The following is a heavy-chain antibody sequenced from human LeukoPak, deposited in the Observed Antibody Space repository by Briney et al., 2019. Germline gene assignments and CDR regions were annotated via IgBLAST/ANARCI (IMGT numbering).Heavy chain of an antibody. J-gene: IGHJ4*02. V-gene: IGHV3-74*01. CDR1: GFTFSNYW. CDR3: VMGGGYSYHFGDY. D-gene: IGHD5-18*01. CDR2: INSDESST. Sequence: PGGSLRLSCAASGFTFSNYWMHWVRQAPGKGLVWVSRINSDESSTSYADSVKGRFTISRDNAKNTLYLQMNSLRAEDTAVYYCVMGGGYSYHFGDYWGQGTLVTVSS.